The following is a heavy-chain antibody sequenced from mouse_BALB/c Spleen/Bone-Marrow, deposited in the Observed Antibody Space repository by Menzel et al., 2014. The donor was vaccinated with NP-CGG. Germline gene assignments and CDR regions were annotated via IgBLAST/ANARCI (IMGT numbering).Heavy chain of an antibody. CDR1: GDSITNAY. J-gene: IGHJ2*01. CDR3: ARGTGYYFDY. CDR2: ISYSGNT. D-gene: IGHD3-3*01. V-gene: IGHV3-8*02. Sequence: EVQGVESGPSLVKPSQTLSLPCSVTGDSITNAYWNWIRKFPGNKIDYMGYISYSGNTYCNPSLKSRISITRDTSKNQFYLQLNSVTTEDTATYFCARGTGYYFDYWGQGTTLTVSS.